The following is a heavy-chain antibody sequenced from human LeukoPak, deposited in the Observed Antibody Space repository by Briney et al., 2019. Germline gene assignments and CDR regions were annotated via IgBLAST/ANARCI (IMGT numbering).Heavy chain of an antibody. CDR1: GGSISSGDYY. CDR2: IYYSGST. V-gene: IGHV4-30-4*01. J-gene: IGHJ5*02. Sequence: SETLSLICTVSGGSISSGDYYWSWIRQPPGKGLEWIGYIYYSGSTYYNPSLKSRVTISVDTSKNQFSLKLSSETAADTAVYYCARYEDYDISQYNWFDPWGQGTLVTVSS. D-gene: IGHD3-9*01. CDR3: ARYEDYDISQYNWFDP.